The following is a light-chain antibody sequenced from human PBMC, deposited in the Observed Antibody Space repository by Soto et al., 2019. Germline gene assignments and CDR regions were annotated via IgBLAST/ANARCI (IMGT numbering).Light chain of an antibody. J-gene: IGKJ1*01. V-gene: IGKV3-20*01. CDR2: VAS. CDR3: QQYGSSRWT. CDR1: QSVSSSY. Sequence: EIVLTQSPGTLSLSPGERATLSCRASQSVSSSYLAWYQQKPGQAPRLLIYVASTRATGIPDRFSGSGSGTDFTLTISTLEPEDFAVYYCQQYGSSRWTFGQGTKVEFK.